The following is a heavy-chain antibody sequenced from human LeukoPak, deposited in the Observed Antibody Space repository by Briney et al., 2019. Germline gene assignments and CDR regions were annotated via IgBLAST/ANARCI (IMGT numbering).Heavy chain of an antibody. CDR3: AKDSIAVAGRWLDY. V-gene: IGHV3-21*01. J-gene: IGHJ4*02. CDR2: ISTSSSYI. CDR1: GFTFSSYS. Sequence: GGSLRLSCAASGFTFSSYSLNWVRQAPGKGLEWVSSISTSSSYIYYADSVKGRFTISRDNARNSLYLHMNSLRAEDTAVYYCAKDSIAVAGRWLDYWGQGTLVTVSS. D-gene: IGHD6-19*01.